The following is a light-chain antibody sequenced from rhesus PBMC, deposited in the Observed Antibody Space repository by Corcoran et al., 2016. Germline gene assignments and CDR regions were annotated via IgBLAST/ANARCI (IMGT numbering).Light chain of an antibody. J-gene: IGKJ2*01. V-gene: IGKV1-22*01. CDR3: QQYNSRPYS. Sequence: DIQMTQSPSSLSASVGDTVTITCRASQGISSWLAWYQQKPGKAPNLLIYKASNLQSGVPSRFSGSGSGTDFTLTFSSLQSEDFAIYYCQQYNSRPYSFGQGAKVEIK. CDR1: QGISSW. CDR2: KAS.